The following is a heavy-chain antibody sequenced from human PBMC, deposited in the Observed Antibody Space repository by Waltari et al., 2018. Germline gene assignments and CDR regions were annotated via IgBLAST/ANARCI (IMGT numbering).Heavy chain of an antibody. J-gene: IGHJ4*02. V-gene: IGHV4-39*07. CDR1: GGSISSSSYY. Sequence: QLQLQESGPGLVKPSETLSLTCTVSGGSISSSSYYWGWIRQPPGKGLEWIGSIYYSGSTYDNPSLKSRVTISVDTSKNQFSLKLSSVTAADTAVYYCARRGFDYGDYFPFDYWGQGTLVTVSS. D-gene: IGHD4-17*01. CDR2: IYYSGST. CDR3: ARRGFDYGDYFPFDY.